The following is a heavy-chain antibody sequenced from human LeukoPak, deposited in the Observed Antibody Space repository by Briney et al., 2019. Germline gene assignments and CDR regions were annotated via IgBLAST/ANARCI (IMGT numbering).Heavy chain of an antibody. CDR2: IRSSGGST. Sequence: GGSLSLSCAASGFTLSIYTMTWVRQAPGKGLDWVSSIRSSGGSTYYADSVKGRFTISRDNSKNTLYLQMNSLRAEDTAVYYCANLDYSIPDDVFDIWGQGTMVTVSS. V-gene: IGHV3-23*01. J-gene: IGHJ3*02. CDR1: GFTLSIYT. CDR3: ANLDYSIPDDVFDI. D-gene: IGHD4-11*01.